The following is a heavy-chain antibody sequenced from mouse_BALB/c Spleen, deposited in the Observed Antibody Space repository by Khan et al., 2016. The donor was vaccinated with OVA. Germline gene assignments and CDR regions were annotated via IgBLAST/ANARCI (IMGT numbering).Heavy chain of an antibody. V-gene: IGHV1-69*02. CDR1: GYTFTNYW. CDR3: TREGGEGSSGAY. J-gene: IGHJ3*01. Sequence: QVQLQQPGIELVRPGASVKLSCKASGYTFTNYWINWVKQRPGQGLEWIGNIYPSDSYSNYNQRFKDKATLTVDKSSSPAYLLLRSPTSEDSAVYYCTREGGEGSSGAYWGQGTLVTVSA. CDR2: IYPSDSYS. D-gene: IGHD3-1*01.